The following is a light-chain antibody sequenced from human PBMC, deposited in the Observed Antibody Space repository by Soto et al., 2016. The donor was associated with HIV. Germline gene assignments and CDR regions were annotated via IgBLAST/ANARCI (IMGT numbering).Light chain of an antibody. CDR3: QQFNSYPRT. J-gene: IGKJ1*01. CDR1: QSISSY. CDR2: AAS. Sequence: DIQMTQSPSSLSASVGDRVTITCRASQSISSYLNWYQQRPGKAPKLLIYAASSLQSGVPSRFSGSGSGTEFTLTITSLQPEDFATYYCQQFNSYPRTFGQGTKVEI. V-gene: IGKV1-39*01.